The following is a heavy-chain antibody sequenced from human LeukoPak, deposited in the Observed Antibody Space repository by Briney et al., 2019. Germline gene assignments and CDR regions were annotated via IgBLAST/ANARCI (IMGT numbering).Heavy chain of an antibody. CDR2: VYSSGST. Sequence: PSETLSLTCTVSGASINSYYWSWIRQPAGKGLEWIGRVYSSGSTNYNPSLKSRVTMSVETFKKQFSLKLSSVTAADTAVYYCARDVSVTTGRYYYFGVDVWGQGTTVIVSS. CDR3: ARDVSVTTGRYYYFGVDV. D-gene: IGHD4-17*01. CDR1: GASINSYY. J-gene: IGHJ6*02. V-gene: IGHV4-4*07.